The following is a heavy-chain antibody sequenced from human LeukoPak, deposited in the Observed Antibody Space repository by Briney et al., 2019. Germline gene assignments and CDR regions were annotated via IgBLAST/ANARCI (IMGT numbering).Heavy chain of an antibody. CDR1: GFTFSSYW. Sequence: PGGSLRLSCAASGFTFSSYWMTWVRQAPGKGLEWVANIKQDGSEKYYVDSVEGRFTISRDNAKNSLYLQMNSLRAEDTAVYYCARNGGRSSSWFVYWGQGTLVTVSS. J-gene: IGHJ5*01. CDR2: IKQDGSEK. D-gene: IGHD6-13*01. CDR3: ARNGGRSSSWFVY. V-gene: IGHV3-7*02.